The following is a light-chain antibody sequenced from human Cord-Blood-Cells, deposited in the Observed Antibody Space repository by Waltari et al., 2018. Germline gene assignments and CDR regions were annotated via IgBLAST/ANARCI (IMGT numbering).Light chain of an antibody. CDR1: SSDGGGYNY. V-gene: IGLV2-11*01. Sequence: QSALTQPRSVSGSPGQSVTISWTGTSSDGGGYNYVSWYQRHPGKAPKLMIYDVSKRPSGVPDRFSGSKSGNTASLTISGLQAEDEADYYCCSYAGSYTFVVFGGGTKLTVL. J-gene: IGLJ2*01. CDR2: DVS. CDR3: CSYAGSYTFVV.